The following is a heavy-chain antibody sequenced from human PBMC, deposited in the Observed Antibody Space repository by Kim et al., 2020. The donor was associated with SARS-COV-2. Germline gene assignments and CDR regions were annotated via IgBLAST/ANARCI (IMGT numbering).Heavy chain of an antibody. V-gene: IGHV1-2*05. CDR3: ARERLWFGEGGYYGMDV. D-gene: IGHD3-10*01. CDR1: GYTFTGHY. J-gene: IGHJ6*02. Sequence: ASVKVSCKASGYTFTGHYMHRVRQAPGQGLEWMGRINPNSGGTNYAQKFQGRVTMTRDTSISTAYMELSRLRSDDTVVYYCARERLWFGEGGYYGMDVWGQGTTVTVSS. CDR2: INPNSGGT.